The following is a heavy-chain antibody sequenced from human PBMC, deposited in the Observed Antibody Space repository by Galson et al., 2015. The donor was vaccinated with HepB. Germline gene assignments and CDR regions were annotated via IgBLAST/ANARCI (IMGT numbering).Heavy chain of an antibody. CDR2: IGSSGTTI. Sequence: SLRLSCAASGFSFSLYEMNWVRQAPGKGLEWVSYIGSSGTTIYSADSVKGRFTISRDHAKNSLFLQMNSLRGEDTAVYYCARGHRHNGYSEGSFDYWGQGTLVTVSS. D-gene: IGHD5-18*01. CDR3: ARGHRHNGYSEGSFDY. V-gene: IGHV3-48*03. J-gene: IGHJ4*02. CDR1: GFSFSLYE.